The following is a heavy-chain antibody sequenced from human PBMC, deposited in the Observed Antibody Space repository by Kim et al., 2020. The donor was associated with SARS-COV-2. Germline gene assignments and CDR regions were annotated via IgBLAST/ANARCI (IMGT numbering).Heavy chain of an antibody. V-gene: IGHV4-39*01. CDR1: GGSISSSRYY. CDR3: VRLGPGLLNWFDP. CDR2: IYYSGST. J-gene: IGHJ5*02. D-gene: IGHD1-26*01. Sequence: SETLSLTCTVSGGSISSSRYYWGWIRQPPGKGLEWIGSIYYSGSTYYNPSLKSRVTISVDTSKNQFSLKLSTVTAADTAVYYCVRLGPGLLNWFDPWGQGTLVTVSS.